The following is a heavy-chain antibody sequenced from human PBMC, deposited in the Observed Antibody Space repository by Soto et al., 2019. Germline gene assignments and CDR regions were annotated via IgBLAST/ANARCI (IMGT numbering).Heavy chain of an antibody. CDR1: GYTFTSYG. Sequence: QVQLVQSGAEVKKPGASVKVSCKASGYTFTSYGISWVRQAPGQGLEWIGWISAYNGNTNYAKKIQGRVTMTPDTPTSTASLELRSLRSDDTAVYYCARDKGDGSGSYSGYWGQGTLVTVSS. D-gene: IGHD3-10*01. CDR3: ARDKGDGSGSYSGY. V-gene: IGHV1-18*01. CDR2: ISAYNGNT. J-gene: IGHJ4*02.